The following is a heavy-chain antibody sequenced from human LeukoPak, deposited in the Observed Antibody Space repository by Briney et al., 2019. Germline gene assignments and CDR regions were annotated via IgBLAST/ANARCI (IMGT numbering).Heavy chain of an antibody. Sequence: PGGSLRLSCAASGFTFNGHWMTWVRQAPGKGLEWVAVVWFDGTNKYYADSVKGRFTISRDNSKNTVYLQMNSLRADDTAVYYCARDRVTKQAPPGYWGQGTLVTVSS. CDR3: ARDRVTKQAPPGY. V-gene: IGHV3-33*07. J-gene: IGHJ4*02. CDR2: VWFDGTNK. CDR1: GFTFNGHW. D-gene: IGHD2-8*01.